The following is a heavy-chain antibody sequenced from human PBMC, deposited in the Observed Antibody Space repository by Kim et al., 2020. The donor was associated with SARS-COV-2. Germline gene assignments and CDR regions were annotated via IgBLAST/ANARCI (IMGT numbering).Heavy chain of an antibody. J-gene: IGHJ5*02. CDR2: INPNSAGT. D-gene: IGHD4-4*01. CDR3: ARGWDYNGRGDFEP. Sequence: ASVKVSCKASGYTFSGYYIHWVRQAPGQGLEWMGRINPNSAGTDYAQKFRGRIIMTRDRSIRTAYMELSRLRSDDTAVYYCARGWDYNGRGDFEPWGQG. V-gene: IGHV1-2*06. CDR1: GYTFSGYY.